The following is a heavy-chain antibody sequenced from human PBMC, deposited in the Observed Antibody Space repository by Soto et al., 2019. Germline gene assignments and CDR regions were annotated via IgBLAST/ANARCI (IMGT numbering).Heavy chain of an antibody. J-gene: IGHJ6*03. Sequence: SAEISCTASGYTFSSYDINWVRQATGQGLEWMGWMNPNSGNTGYAQKFQGRVTMTRNTSISTAYMELSSLRSEDTAVYYCARGPITIFGVVPYYYYMDVWGKGTTVTVSS. CDR1: GYTFSSYD. V-gene: IGHV1-8*01. CDR2: MNPNSGNT. CDR3: ARGPITIFGVVPYYYYMDV. D-gene: IGHD3-3*01.